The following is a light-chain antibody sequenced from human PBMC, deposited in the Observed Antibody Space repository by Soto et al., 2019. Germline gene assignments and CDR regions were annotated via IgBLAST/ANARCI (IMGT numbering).Light chain of an antibody. V-gene: IGLV1-47*01. J-gene: IGLJ2*01. Sequence: QSVLTQPTSASGTPGQRVTISCSGSTSNIGSNYVYWYQQFPGMAPKLLIFGNNQRPSGVPDRFSGSKSGTSASLAISGLRSEDEADYYCAAWDDSLSGVVFGGGTKLTVL. CDR3: AAWDDSLSGVV. CDR1: TSNIGSNY. CDR2: GNN.